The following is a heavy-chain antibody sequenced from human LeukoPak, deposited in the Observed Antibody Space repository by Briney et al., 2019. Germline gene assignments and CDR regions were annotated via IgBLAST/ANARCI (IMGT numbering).Heavy chain of an antibody. V-gene: IGHV3-23*01. CDR2: ITGSGGST. J-gene: IGHJ4*02. Sequence: GGSLRLSCAASGFTFSSYAMSWVRQAPGKGLEWVSGITGSGGSTYYADPVKGRFTISRDNSKNTLYLQMNSLRAEDTAVYYCAREHSGSYFDYWGQGTLVTVSS. D-gene: IGHD1-26*01. CDR1: GFTFSSYA. CDR3: AREHSGSYFDY.